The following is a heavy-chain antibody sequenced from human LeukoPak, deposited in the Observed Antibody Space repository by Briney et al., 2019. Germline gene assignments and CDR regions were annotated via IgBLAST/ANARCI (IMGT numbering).Heavy chain of an antibody. D-gene: IGHD1-1*01. CDR3: ARSPVLDRNDWSFAD. CDR1: GFTVSRNY. Sequence: GGSLRLSCAASGFTVSRNYMSWVRQAPGKGLEWVSVPYSGGDTYYPDSVKGRYTVSRDNPKNTVYLQMNGLRAEDTAVYFCARSPVLDRNDWSFADWGQGTLVAVSS. CDR2: PYSGGDT. J-gene: IGHJ4*02. V-gene: IGHV3-53*01.